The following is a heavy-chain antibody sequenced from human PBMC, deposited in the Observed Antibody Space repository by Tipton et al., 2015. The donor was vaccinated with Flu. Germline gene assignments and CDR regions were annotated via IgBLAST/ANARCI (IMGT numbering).Heavy chain of an antibody. CDR2: TYYSGST. J-gene: IGHJ4*02. Sequence: TLSLTCTVSGGSISSSSYYWGWIRQPPGKGLEWIGSTYYSGSTYYNPSLKSRVSISLDASKNQFSLSLKSVTAADTAVYYCASILLQPLDYWGQGTLVTVSS. CDR3: ASILLQPLDY. CDR1: GGSISSSSYY. D-gene: IGHD4-11*01. V-gene: IGHV4-39*07.